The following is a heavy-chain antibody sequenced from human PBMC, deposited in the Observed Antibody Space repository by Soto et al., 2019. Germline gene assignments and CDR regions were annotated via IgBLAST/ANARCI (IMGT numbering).Heavy chain of an antibody. Sequence: XSVKVSCKASGYTFTGYYLHWVRQAPGQGLEWMGWINPNSGGTNYAQKFQGRVTMTRDTSISTAYMELSRLRSDDTAVYYCAREKGLMVYARGYGMDVWRQGTTVTVSS. J-gene: IGHJ6*02. CDR2: INPNSGGT. CDR3: AREKGLMVYARGYGMDV. CDR1: GYTFTGYY. V-gene: IGHV1-2*02. D-gene: IGHD2-8*01.